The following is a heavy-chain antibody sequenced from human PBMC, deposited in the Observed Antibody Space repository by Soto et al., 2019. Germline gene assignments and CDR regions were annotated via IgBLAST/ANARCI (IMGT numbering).Heavy chain of an antibody. CDR1: GFTFSSYA. V-gene: IGHV3-64D*06. CDR2: ISSNGGST. D-gene: IGHD5-12*01. J-gene: IGHJ4*02. CDR3: VKASQSPYSGYDLYFDY. Sequence: PGGSLRLSCSASGFTFSSYAMHWVRQAPGKGLEYVSAISSNGGSTYYADSVKGRFTISRDNSKNTLYLQMSSLRAEDTAVYYCVKASQSPYSGYDLYFDYWGQGTLVTAPQ.